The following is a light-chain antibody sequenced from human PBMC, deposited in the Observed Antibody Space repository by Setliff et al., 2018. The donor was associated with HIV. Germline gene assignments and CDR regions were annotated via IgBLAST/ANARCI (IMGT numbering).Light chain of an antibody. CDR2: EDN. CDR3: CSYAGSSSFQ. V-gene: IGLV2-23*02. J-gene: IGLJ2*01. Sequence: QSVLTQPASVSGSPGQSTTITCTGTNSDVGSYNLVSWYQHHPGKAPKLIIYEDNKRPSGVSNRFSGSKSGNTASLTISGLQAEDEADYHCCSYAGSSSFQFGGGTNVTVL. CDR1: NSDVGSYNL.